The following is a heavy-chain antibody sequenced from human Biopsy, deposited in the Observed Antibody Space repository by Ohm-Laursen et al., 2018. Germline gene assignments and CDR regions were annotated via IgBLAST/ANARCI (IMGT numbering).Heavy chain of an antibody. CDR3: GNEVHGRDY. D-gene: IGHD2-15*01. Sequence: GTLSLTCSVFGKTFSDYQWSWIRQPPGKGLEWIGQISQAGTTNYNPSLKSRVSISADASKYEFSLRLTSVTAADTAVYLCGNEVHGRDYWGLGAQVTVSS. J-gene: IGHJ4*02. CDR1: GKTFSDYQ. CDR2: ISQAGTT. V-gene: IGHV4-34*08.